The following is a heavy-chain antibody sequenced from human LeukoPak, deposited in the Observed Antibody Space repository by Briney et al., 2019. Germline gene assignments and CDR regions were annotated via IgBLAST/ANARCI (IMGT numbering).Heavy chain of an antibody. J-gene: IGHJ5*02. Sequence: ASVKVSCKASGYTFTGYYMHWVRQAPGKGLEGMGWINPNSGGTNYAQKFQGRVTMTREKSNSTAYMEMSRLRSDDTGVYYCATLETHFDFHLGVWFHPWGQGTLVTVSS. V-gene: IGHV1-2*02. CDR1: GYTFTGYY. CDR2: INPNSGGT. CDR3: ATLETHFDFHLGVWFHP. D-gene: IGHD1-1*01.